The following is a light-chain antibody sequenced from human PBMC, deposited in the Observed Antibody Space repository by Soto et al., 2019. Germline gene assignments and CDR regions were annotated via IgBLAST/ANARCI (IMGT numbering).Light chain of an antibody. V-gene: IGLV2-8*01. J-gene: IGLJ1*01. CDR2: EVS. Sequence: QSVLTQPPSASGSPGQSVTISCTGTSSAVGGYNYVSWYQQHPGKAPKLMIYEVSKRPSGVPDRFSGSKSGNTASLTVSGLQAEDEADYYCSSYAGSNNYVFGTGTKLTVL. CDR1: SSAVGGYNY. CDR3: SSYAGSNNYV.